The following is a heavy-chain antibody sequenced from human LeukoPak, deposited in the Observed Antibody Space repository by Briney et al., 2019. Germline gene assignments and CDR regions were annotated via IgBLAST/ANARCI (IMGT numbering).Heavy chain of an antibody. CDR2: IIPIFGTA. CDR1: GGTFSSYA. J-gene: IGHJ4*02. V-gene: IGHV1-69*13. Sequence: SMKVSCKASGGTFSSYAISWVRQAPGQGLEWMGGIIPIFGTANYAQKFQGRVTITADESTSTAYMELSSLRSEDTAVYYCAAVPSPGELSYWGQGTLVTVSS. CDR3: AAVPSPGELSY. D-gene: IGHD2-15*01.